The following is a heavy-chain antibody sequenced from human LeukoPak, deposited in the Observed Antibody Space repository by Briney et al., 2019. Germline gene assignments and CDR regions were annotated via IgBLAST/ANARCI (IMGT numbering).Heavy chain of an antibody. CDR3: ARGRYSSGWYHYYYMDV. J-gene: IGHJ6*03. CDR1: GFTFDDYG. V-gene: IGHV3-20*04. CDR2: INWNGGST. D-gene: IGHD6-19*01. Sequence: TGGSLRLSCAASGFTFDDYGMSWVRQAPGKGLEWVSGINWNGGSTGYADSVKGRFTISRDNAKNSLYLQMNSLRAEDTALYYCARGRYSSGWYHYYYMDVWGKGTTVTVSS.